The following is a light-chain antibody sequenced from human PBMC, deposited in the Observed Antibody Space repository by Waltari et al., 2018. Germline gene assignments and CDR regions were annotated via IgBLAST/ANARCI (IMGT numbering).Light chain of an antibody. Sequence: EIVLTQSPATLSLSPGERATLSCRASQSVSSYLAWYQQRPGQAPRLLIYDASSGAAGIPARFSGSGSGTDFTLTISILEPEDFAVYYCQQRSNWPITFGQGTRLEIK. CDR2: DAS. J-gene: IGKJ5*01. V-gene: IGKV3-11*01. CDR1: QSVSSY. CDR3: QQRSNWPIT.